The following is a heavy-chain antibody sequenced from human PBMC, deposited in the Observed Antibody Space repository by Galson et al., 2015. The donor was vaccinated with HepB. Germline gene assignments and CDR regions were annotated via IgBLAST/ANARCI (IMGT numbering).Heavy chain of an antibody. Sequence: SLRLSCAASGFTFSSYGMHWVRQAPGKGLEWVAFIRYDGSNKYYADSVKGRFTISRDNSKNTLYLQMNSLRAEDTAVYYCAPLVNDYGDPIDYWGQGTLVTVSS. J-gene: IGHJ4*02. CDR1: GFTFSSYG. CDR2: IRYDGSNK. D-gene: IGHD4-17*01. CDR3: APLVNDYGDPIDY. V-gene: IGHV3-30*02.